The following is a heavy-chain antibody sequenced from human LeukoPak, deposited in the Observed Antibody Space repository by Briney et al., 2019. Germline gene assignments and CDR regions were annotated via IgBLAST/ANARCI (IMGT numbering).Heavy chain of an antibody. V-gene: IGHV3-73*01. CDR1: GFTFSGSA. CDR3: TSRYYDSSGYYYN. CDR2: IRSKANSYAT. J-gene: IGHJ4*02. Sequence: GESLKISCAASGFTFSGSAMHWVRQASGKGLEWVGRIRSKANSYATAYAASVKGRFTISRDDSKNTAYLQMNSLKTEDTAVYYCTSRYYDSSGYYYNWGQGTLVTVSS. D-gene: IGHD3-22*01.